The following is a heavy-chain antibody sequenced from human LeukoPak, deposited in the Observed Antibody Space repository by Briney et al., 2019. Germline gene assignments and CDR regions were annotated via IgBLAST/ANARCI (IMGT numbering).Heavy chain of an antibody. CDR3: ASLFGGNTPPDY. Sequence: ASVKVSCKASGYTFTGYYMHWVRQAPGQGLEWMGRINPNSGGTNHAQKFQGRVTMTRDTSISTAYMELSRLRSDDTAVYYCASLFGGNTPPDYWGQGTLVTVSS. CDR1: GYTFTGYY. V-gene: IGHV1-2*06. CDR2: INPNSGGT. J-gene: IGHJ4*02. D-gene: IGHD3-10*01.